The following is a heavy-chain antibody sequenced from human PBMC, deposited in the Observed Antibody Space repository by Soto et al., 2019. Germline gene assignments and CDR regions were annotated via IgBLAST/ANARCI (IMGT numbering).Heavy chain of an antibody. Sequence: PSETLSLTCTVSGGSISSSSYYWGWIRQPPGKGLEWIGSIYYSGSTYYNPSLKSRVTISVDTSKNQFSLKLSSVTAADTAVYYCARHSRYSGYVNDFFDGMDVWGQGTTVTVSS. J-gene: IGHJ6*02. CDR2: IYYSGST. CDR1: GGSISSSSYY. CDR3: ARHSRYSGYVNDFFDGMDV. V-gene: IGHV4-39*01. D-gene: IGHD5-12*01.